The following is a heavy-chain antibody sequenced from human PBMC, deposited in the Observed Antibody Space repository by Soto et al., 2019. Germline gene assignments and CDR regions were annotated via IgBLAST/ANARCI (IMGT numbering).Heavy chain of an antibody. J-gene: IGHJ6*02. Sequence: QLQLQESGPGLVKPSETLSLTCTVSGGSISSSSYYWGWIRQPPGKGLEWIGGIYYSGSTYYNPSLKSRVTISVDTSKNQFSLKLSSVTAADTAVYYCARLAARPPYYYYGMDVWGQGTTVTVSS. V-gene: IGHV4-39*01. CDR1: GGSISSSSYY. CDR2: IYYSGST. CDR3: ARLAARPPYYYYGMDV. D-gene: IGHD6-6*01.